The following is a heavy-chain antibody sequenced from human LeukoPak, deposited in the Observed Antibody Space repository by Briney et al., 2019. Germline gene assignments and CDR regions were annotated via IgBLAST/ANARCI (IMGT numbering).Heavy chain of an antibody. Sequence: ASVKVSCKASGYTFTGYYMHWVRQAPGQGLEWMGWINPNSGGTNYAQKFQGRVTMTRDTSIGTAYMELSRLRSDDTAVYYCARGSSGSVYYYYYYMDVWGKGTTVTVSS. CDR1: GYTFTGYY. J-gene: IGHJ6*03. CDR3: ARGSSGSVYYYYYYMDV. V-gene: IGHV1-2*02. CDR2: INPNSGGT. D-gene: IGHD6-19*01.